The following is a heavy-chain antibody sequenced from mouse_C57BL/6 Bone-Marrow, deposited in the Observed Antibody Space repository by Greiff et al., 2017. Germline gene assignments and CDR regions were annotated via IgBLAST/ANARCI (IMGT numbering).Heavy chain of an antibody. V-gene: IGHV5-6*01. D-gene: IGHD2-4*01. J-gene: IGHJ3*01. CDR2: ISSGGSYT. Sequence: EVQGVESGGDLVKPGGSLKLSCAASGFTFSSYGMSWVRQTPDKRLEWVATISSGGSYTYYPDSVKGRLTISRDNAKNTLYLQMSSLKSEDTAMYYCARRYDYDPFAYWGQGTLVTVSA. CDR3: ARRYDYDPFAY. CDR1: GFTFSSYG.